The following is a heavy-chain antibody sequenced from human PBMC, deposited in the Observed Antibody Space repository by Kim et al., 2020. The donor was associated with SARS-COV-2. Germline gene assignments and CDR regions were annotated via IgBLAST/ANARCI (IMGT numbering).Heavy chain of an antibody. CDR2: IYYSGST. D-gene: IGHD2-15*01. V-gene: IGHV4-59*11. Sequence: SETLSLTCAVSGGSISSHYWSWIRQPPGKGLEWIGHIYYSGSTTYNPSLKSRVTISIDKTSNKFSLRLTSVTAADSAVYFYARDQGYCSGGSRLNWFDP. CDR1: GGSISSHY. J-gene: IGHJ5*02. CDR3: ARDQGYCSGGSRLNWFDP.